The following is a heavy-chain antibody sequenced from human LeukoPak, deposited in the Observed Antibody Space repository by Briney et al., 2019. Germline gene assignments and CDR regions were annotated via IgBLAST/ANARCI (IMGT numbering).Heavy chain of an antibody. Sequence: GGSLRLSCAASGLTFSGYDMHWVRQAPGKGLEWVAVASYDGSNKYYADSVKGRFTISRDNSKNTLYLQMDSLRAEDTAVYYCAKDLSGLRSCPIRRCYYAMDVWGQGTTVTVSS. V-gene: IGHV3-30*18. J-gene: IGHJ6*02. CDR3: AKDLSGLRSCPIRRCYYAMDV. CDR1: GLTFSGYD. CDR2: ASYDGSNK. D-gene: IGHD2-15*01.